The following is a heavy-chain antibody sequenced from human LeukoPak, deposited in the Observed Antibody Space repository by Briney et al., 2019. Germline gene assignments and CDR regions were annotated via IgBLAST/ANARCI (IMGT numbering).Heavy chain of an antibody. V-gene: IGHV3-30*02. J-gene: IGHJ4*02. CDR3: AKDSGATPACDY. Sequence: GGSLRLSCAASGFTFSSYGMHWVRQAPGKGLEWVAFIRYDGSNKHYADSVKGRFTISRDNSKNTLYLQMDSLRAEDTAVYYCAKDSGATPACDYWGQGTLVTVSS. CDR1: GFTFSSYG. D-gene: IGHD2-15*01. CDR2: IRYDGSNK.